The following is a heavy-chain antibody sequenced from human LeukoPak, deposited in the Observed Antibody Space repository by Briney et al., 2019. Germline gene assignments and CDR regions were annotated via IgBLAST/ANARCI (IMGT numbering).Heavy chain of an antibody. CDR1: GFKLIGYS. CDR3: AKEGDNTGYRYFDD. Sequence: GGSLRLSCAASGFKLIGYSMNWVRQAPGKGLEWVSYINSSSGTIIYADSVKGRFTISRDNAKNPLYLQMNSLRAEDTAVYYCAKEGDNTGYRYFDDWGQGTLVTVSS. J-gene: IGHJ4*02. CDR2: INSSSGTI. V-gene: IGHV3-48*04. D-gene: IGHD3-22*01.